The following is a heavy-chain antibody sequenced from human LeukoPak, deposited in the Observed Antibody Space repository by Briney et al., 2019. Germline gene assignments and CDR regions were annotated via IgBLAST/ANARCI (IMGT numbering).Heavy chain of an antibody. CDR3: ARDGVRNMGLRLDY. J-gene: IGHJ4*02. V-gene: IGHV1-69*13. CDR1: GGTFGVNA. Sequence: PVKVPCKASGGTFGVNAIHWVRQAPGQGLEWMGDIIPIFPKSNYAQKFQGRVTFTADESTSTAYMEMSSLTSEDTAVYYCARDGVRNMGLRLDYWGQGTLVIVSS. CDR2: IIPIFPKS. D-gene: IGHD1-14*01.